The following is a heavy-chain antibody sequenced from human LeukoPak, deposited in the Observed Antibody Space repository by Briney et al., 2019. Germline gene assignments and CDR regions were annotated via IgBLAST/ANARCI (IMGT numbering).Heavy chain of an antibody. CDR3: ARGGLLFWFGELKHYYGLDV. CDR1: GFTFSTYS. D-gene: IGHD3-10*01. J-gene: IGHJ6*02. V-gene: IGHV3-48*04. CDR2: ITGSSSTL. Sequence: PGGSLRLSCAASGFTFSTYSMNWVRQAPGKGLEWVSYITGSSSTLYYADSVKGRFNISRDNAKNSLFLQMNSLRAEDTAVYYCARGGLLFWFGELKHYYGLDVWGQGTTVTVSS.